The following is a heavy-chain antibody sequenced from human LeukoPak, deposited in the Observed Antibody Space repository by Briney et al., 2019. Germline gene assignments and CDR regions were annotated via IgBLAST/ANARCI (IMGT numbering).Heavy chain of an antibody. Sequence: SETLSLTCAVYGGSLSCYYWTWVRQPPGKGLEWIGEIKQSERTNYNPSLKSRVTISIDTSKNQFSLKLTSVTAADTAVYYCAREGLKNVHNPLGYWGQGTLVTVPS. D-gene: IGHD5-24*01. CDR3: AREGLKNVHNPLGY. V-gene: IGHV4-34*01. CDR1: GGSLSCYY. J-gene: IGHJ4*02. CDR2: IKQSERT.